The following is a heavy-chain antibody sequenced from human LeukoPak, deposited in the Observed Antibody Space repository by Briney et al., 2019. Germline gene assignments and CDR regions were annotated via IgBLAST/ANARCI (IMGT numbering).Heavy chain of an antibody. CDR1: GFTVSSNY. J-gene: IGHJ4*02. CDR2: IYSGGST. CDR3: AKGPLRGTAAAIDY. D-gene: IGHD2-2*01. V-gene: IGHV3-53*05. Sequence: GGSLRLSCAASGFTVSSNYMSWVRQAPGKGLEWVSVIYSGGSTYYADSVKGRFTISRDISTDTLWLQMDSLRTEDTAVYYCAKGPLRGTAAAIDYWGQGTLVTVSS.